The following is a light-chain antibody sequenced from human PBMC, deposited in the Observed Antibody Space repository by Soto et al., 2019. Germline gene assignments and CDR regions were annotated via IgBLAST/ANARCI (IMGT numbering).Light chain of an antibody. Sequence: EIVLTQSPGTLSLSPGERATLSCRASQRVSSGYLAWYQQKPGQAPRLLIYGASNRATDIPDRFSGRGSGTDFTLTISRLEPEDFAVYYCKQYGSSHPSSTFGQGTRLEIK. V-gene: IGKV3-20*01. J-gene: IGKJ5*01. CDR2: GAS. CDR1: QRVSSGY. CDR3: KQYGSSHPSST.